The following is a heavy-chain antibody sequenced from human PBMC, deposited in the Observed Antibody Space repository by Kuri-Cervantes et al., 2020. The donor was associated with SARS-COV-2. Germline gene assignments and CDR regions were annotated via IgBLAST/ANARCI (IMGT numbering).Heavy chain of an antibody. CDR1: GFTFSSYS. CDR3: ARDWQNWGSSYYYYYYMDV. CDR2: ISSSSSYI. D-gene: IGHD7-27*01. V-gene: IGHV3-21*01. J-gene: IGHJ6*03. Sequence: GESLKISCAASGFTFSSYSMSWVRQAPGKGLEWVSSISSSSSYIYYADSVKGRFTISRDNAKNSLYLQMNSLRAEDTAVYYCARDWQNWGSSYYYYYYMDVWGKGTTVTVSS.